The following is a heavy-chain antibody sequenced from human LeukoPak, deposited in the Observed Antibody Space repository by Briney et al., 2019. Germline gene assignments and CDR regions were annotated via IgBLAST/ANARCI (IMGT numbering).Heavy chain of an antibody. CDR1: GFTFSNYD. J-gene: IGHJ4*02. Sequence: GGSLRLSCAASGFTFSNYDMHWVRQAPGKGLEWVAVILYDGSNKYYADSVKGRFTISRDNSKNTLYLQMNSLRTEDTAVYYCARKRPNYFDYWGQGTLVTVSS. CDR3: ARKRPNYFDY. V-gene: IGHV3-30*03. CDR2: ILYDGSNK.